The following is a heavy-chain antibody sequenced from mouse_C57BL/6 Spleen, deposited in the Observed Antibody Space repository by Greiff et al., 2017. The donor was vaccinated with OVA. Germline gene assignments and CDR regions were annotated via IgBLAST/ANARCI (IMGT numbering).Heavy chain of an antibody. D-gene: IGHD1-1*01. J-gene: IGHJ1*03. CDR2: IDPENGDT. CDR1: GFNIKDDY. CDR3: TTDYGSSHWYFDV. V-gene: IGHV14-4*01. Sequence: EVQRVESGAELVRPGASVKLSCTASGFNIKDDYMHWVKQRPEQGLEWIGWIDPENGDTEYASKFQGKATITADTSSNTAYLQLSSLTSEDTAVYYCTTDYGSSHWYFDVWGTGTTVTVSS.